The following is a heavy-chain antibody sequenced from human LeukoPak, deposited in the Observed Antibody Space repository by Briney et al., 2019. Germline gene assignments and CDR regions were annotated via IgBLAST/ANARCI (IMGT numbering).Heavy chain of an antibody. V-gene: IGHV3-9*01. CDR2: ISWNSGSI. Sequence: GGSLRLPCAASGFTFDDYAMHWVRQAPGKGLEWVSGISWNSGSIGYADSVKGRFTISRDNAKNSLYLQMNSLRAEDTALYYCAKAYCSGGSCYSDSVFFDYWGQGTLVTVS. J-gene: IGHJ4*02. CDR3: AKAYCSGGSCYSDSVFFDY. CDR1: GFTFDDYA. D-gene: IGHD2-15*01.